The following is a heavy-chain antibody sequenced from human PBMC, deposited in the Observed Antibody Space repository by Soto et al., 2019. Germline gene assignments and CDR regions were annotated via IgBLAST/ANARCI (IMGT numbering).Heavy chain of an antibody. J-gene: IGHJ6*02. CDR2: ISGSGGST. CDR1: GFTFSSYA. V-gene: IGHV3-23*01. CDR3: AKGGRAAHHYYYGMDV. D-gene: IGHD6-6*01. Sequence: PGGSLRLSCAASGFTFSSYAMSWVHQAPGKGLEWVSAISGSGGSTYYADSVKGRFTISRDNSKNTLYLQMNSLRAEDTAVYYCAKGGRAAHHYYYGMDVWGQGTTVTVSS.